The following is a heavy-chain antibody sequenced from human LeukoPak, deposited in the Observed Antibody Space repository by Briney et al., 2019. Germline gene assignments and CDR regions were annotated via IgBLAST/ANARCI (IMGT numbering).Heavy chain of an antibody. V-gene: IGHV1-8*03. CDR3: PRGWVVVPDNSFAP. CDR2: MNPNMGNT. D-gene: IGHD2-15*01. Sequence: ASVKVSCKASGYTFTRYDINGVRRATGQGVECVGGMNPNMGNTGYAQKFQGRVTITWKSSISRAYMELSSLRSEHTAVYYCPRGWVVVPDNSFAPWGQGPLVTVSS. J-gene: IGHJ5*02. CDR1: GYTFTRYD.